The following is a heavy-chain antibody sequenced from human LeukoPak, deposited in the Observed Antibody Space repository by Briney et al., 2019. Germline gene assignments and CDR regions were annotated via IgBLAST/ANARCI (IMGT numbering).Heavy chain of an antibody. J-gene: IGHJ6*02. CDR3: AKGEELVKAPGSLGMDV. D-gene: IGHD6-13*01. CDR1: GFTVSSNY. V-gene: IGHV3-53*01. Sequence: GGSLRLSCAASGFTVSSNYMSWVRQAPGKGLEWVSVIYSGGSTYYADSVKGRFTISRDNSKNTLYLQMNSLRAEDTAVYYCAKGEELVKAPGSLGMDVWGQGTTVTVSS. CDR2: IYSGGST.